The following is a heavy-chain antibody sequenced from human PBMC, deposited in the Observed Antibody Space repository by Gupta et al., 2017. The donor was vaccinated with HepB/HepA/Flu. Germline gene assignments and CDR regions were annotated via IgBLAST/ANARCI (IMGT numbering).Heavy chain of an antibody. V-gene: IGHV2-5*02. CDR1: GFSLSTSGVG. D-gene: IGHD4-17*01. Sequence: QITLKESGPTLVKPTQTLTLTCTFSGFSLSTSGVGVGWIRQPPGKALEWLALIYWDDDKRYSPSLKSRLTITKDTSKNQVVLTMTNMDPVDTATYYCAHKMTTVTTSHWFDPWGQGTLVTVSS. J-gene: IGHJ5*02. CDR2: IYWDDDK. CDR3: AHKMTTVTTSHWFDP.